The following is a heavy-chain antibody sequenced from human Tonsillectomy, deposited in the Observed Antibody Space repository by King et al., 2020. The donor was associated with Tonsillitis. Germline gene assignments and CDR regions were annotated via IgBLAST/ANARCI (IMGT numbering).Heavy chain of an antibody. CDR2: IYHSGST. CDR1: GDSISSSKYY. J-gene: IGHJ6*02. V-gene: IGHV4-39*07. Sequence: QLQESGPSLVKPSETLSLTCTVSGDSISSSKYYWGWSRQAPGKGLEWIGNIYHSGSTFYNPSLRSRATISVDTSKNQFSLKLTSVTAADTAVFYCAREGVLPTTSADYYGMDVWGQGTTVTV. D-gene: IGHD2/OR15-2a*01. CDR3: AREGVLPTTSADYYGMDV.